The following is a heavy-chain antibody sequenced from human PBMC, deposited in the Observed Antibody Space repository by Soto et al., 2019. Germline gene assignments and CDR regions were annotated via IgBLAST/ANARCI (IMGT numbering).Heavy chain of an antibody. CDR3: ARGDYAQLFDY. CDR2: IYHSGST. Sequence: SETLSLTCAVSGGSISSGGYSWSWIRQPPGKGLEWIGYIYHSGSTYYNPSLKSRVTISVDRSKNQFSLKLSSVTAADTAVYYCARGDYAQLFDYWGQGTLVTVSS. D-gene: IGHD4-17*01. CDR1: GGSISSGGYS. J-gene: IGHJ4*02. V-gene: IGHV4-30-2*01.